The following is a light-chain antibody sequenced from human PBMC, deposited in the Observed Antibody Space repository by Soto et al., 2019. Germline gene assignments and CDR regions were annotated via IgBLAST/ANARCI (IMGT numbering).Light chain of an antibody. J-gene: IGKJ1*01. CDR2: GVS. Sequence: EIVMTQSPATRSVSPVERATLSFMASQSVSSDLAWYQQKPGQAPRLLIYGVSKRAPAIPARFSGSGSGTEFTLTISSLQSEHFAVYYCQQYHSWPPRTFGQGTKVDIK. V-gene: IGKV3D-15*01. CDR3: QQYHSWPPRT. CDR1: QSVSSD.